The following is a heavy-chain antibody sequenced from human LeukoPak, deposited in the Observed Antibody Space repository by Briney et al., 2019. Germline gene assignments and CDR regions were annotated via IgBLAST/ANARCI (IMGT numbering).Heavy chain of an antibody. CDR2: IKQDGSEK. V-gene: IGHV3-7*01. J-gene: IGHJ5*02. D-gene: IGHD6-13*01. Sequence: GGSLRLSCAASGFTFSSYGMHWVRQAPGKGLEWVANIKQDGSEKYYVDSVKGRFTISRDNAKNSLYLQMNSLRAEDTAVYYCASQQLAKGDNWFDPWGQGTLVTVSS. CDR1: GFTFSSYG. CDR3: ASQQLAKGDNWFDP.